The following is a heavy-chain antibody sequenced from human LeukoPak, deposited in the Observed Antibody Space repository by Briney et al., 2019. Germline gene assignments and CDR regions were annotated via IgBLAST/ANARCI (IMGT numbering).Heavy chain of an antibody. Sequence: ASVKVSCKASGYTFTNFDINWVRQATGQGLEWMGWMNPNSGNTGYTQKFQGRVTMTRNTSISTAYMELSSLRSEDTAVYYCAVPIAAAGSIDYWGQGTLVTVSS. CDR1: GYTFTNFD. CDR3: AVPIAAAGSIDY. V-gene: IGHV1-8*02. D-gene: IGHD6-13*01. J-gene: IGHJ4*02. CDR2: MNPNSGNT.